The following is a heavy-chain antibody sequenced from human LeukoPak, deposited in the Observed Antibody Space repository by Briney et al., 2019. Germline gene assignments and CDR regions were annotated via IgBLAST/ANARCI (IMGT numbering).Heavy chain of an antibody. D-gene: IGHD6-13*01. V-gene: IGHV4-59*08. CDR2: IYYSGST. J-gene: IGHJ5*02. Sequence: SETLSLTCTVSGVSISSSYWSWIRQPPGKGLEWIGYIYYSGSTNYNPSPKSRVTISVDTSKNQFSLKLSSVTAADTAVYYCAVMYSSSWYWFDPWGQGTLVTVSS. CDR1: GVSISSSY. CDR3: AVMYSSSWYWFDP.